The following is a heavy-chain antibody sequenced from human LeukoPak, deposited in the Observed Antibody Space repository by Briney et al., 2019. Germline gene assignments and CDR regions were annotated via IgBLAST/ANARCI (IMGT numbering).Heavy chain of an antibody. CDR2: INSDGSST. V-gene: IGHV3-74*01. CDR3: ASLPDY. Sequence: GGSLRHSCAASGFTLSGYLMHWVRQAPGKGLVWVSRINSDGSSTSYADSVKGRFTISRDNAKNTLYLQMNSLRAEDTAVYYCASLPDYWGQGTLVTVSS. CDR1: GFTLSGYL. J-gene: IGHJ4*02.